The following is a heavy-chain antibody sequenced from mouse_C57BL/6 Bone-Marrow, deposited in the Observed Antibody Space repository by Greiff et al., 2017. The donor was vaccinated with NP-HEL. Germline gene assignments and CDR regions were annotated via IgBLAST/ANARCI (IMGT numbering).Heavy chain of an antibody. D-gene: IGHD4-1*01. CDR3: ARGELGRAFPGYFDY. J-gene: IGHJ2*01. Sequence: QVQLQQPGAELVKPGASVKLSCKASGYTFTSYWMHWVKQRPGRGLEWIGRIDPNSGGTKYNEKFKSKATLTVDKPSSTAYMQLSSLTSEVSAVYYCARGELGRAFPGYFDYWGQGTTLTVSS. CDR2: IDPNSGGT. CDR1: GYTFTSYW. V-gene: IGHV1-72*01.